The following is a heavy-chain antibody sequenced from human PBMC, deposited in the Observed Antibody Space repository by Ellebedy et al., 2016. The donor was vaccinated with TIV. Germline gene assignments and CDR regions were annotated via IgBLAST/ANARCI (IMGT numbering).Heavy chain of an antibody. V-gene: IGHV4-38-2*02. J-gene: IGHJ1*01. D-gene: IGHD3-22*01. Sequence: SETLSLXXTVSGFSISSGYYWGWIRQPPGKGLEWIASIYHSGSTYYNPSLKSRVTISVDMSKNQFSLKLSSVTAADTAVYYCARGRLRDYYESSGYFAEYFQHWGQGTLATVSS. CDR2: IYHSGST. CDR1: GFSISSGYY. CDR3: ARGRLRDYYESSGYFAEYFQH.